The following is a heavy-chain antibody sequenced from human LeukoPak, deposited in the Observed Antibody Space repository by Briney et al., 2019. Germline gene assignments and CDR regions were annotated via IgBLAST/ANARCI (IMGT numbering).Heavy chain of an antibody. CDR2: ISYDGSNK. D-gene: IGHD4-17*01. V-gene: IGHV3-30*04. CDR3: VNGESFYGDYGFDY. Sequence: GRSLRLSCVASGFTFSSYAMHWVRQAPGKGLEWVTVISYDGSNKYYADSVKGRFTISRDNSKNTLYLQMNNLRVEDTAVFYCVNGESFYGDYGFDYWGQGTLVTVSS. CDR1: GFTFSSYA. J-gene: IGHJ4*02.